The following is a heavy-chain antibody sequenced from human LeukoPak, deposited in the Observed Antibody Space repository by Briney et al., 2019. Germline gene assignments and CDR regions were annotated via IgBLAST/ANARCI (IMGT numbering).Heavy chain of an antibody. D-gene: IGHD4-23*01. CDR1: GFTFSNSA. CDR2: IGYSGGDI. CDR3: AKYAPPTTVVTRFFDY. J-gene: IGHJ4*02. Sequence: PGGSLRLSCAASGFTFSNSAMTWVRQAPGKGLEWVSVIGYSGGDIQYADSVKGRFTISRDNSKNTLYLQMNSLRVEDTAVYYCAKYAPPTTVVTRFFDYWGQGTLVTVSS. V-gene: IGHV3-23*01.